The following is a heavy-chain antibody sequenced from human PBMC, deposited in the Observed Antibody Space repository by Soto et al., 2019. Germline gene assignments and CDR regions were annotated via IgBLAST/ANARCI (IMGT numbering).Heavy chain of an antibody. D-gene: IGHD2-15*01. J-gene: IGHJ5*02. Sequence: QLQLQESGPGLVKPSETLSLTCTVSGGSISSSVSYWGWIRQPPGKGLEWIGSIYYSGRTYYNPSLKSRVTISVDTSKNQFSLKLSCVTAADTAVYYCARLGTWCSGGSCYPNWFDPWGQGTLVTVSS. CDR3: ARLGTWCSGGSCYPNWFDP. V-gene: IGHV4-39*01. CDR1: GGSISSSVSY. CDR2: IYYSGRT.